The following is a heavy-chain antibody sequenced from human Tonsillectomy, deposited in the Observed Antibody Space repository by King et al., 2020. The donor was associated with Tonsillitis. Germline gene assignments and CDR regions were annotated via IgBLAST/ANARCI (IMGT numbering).Heavy chain of an antibody. CDR3: AGDAGGYCSGTSCLSWFDP. J-gene: IGHJ5*02. CDR2: ISHDGSNK. CDR1: RFTFTTYT. Sequence: QVQLVESGGGVVQPGRSLRLSCAASRFTFTTYTLHWVRQAPGKGLEWVAVISHDGSNKYYADSVQGRFTISRDNSNNTLYLQMNSLRAGDTAVYYCAGDAGGYCSGTSCLSWFDPWGQGTLVTVSS. D-gene: IGHD2-2*03. V-gene: IGHV3-30*04.